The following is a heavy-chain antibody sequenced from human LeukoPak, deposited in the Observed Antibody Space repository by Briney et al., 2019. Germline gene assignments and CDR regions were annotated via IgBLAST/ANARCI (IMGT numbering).Heavy chain of an antibody. CDR2: IYYSGST. CDR1: GGSISSYY. D-gene: IGHD6-13*01. CDR3: ARHPRKQQLGPWRVFDY. J-gene: IGHJ4*02. Sequence: KPSETLSLTCTVSGGSISSYYWSWIRQPPGKGLEWIGYIYYSGSTNYNPSLESRVTISVDTSKNQFSLKLSSVTAADTAVYYCARHPRKQQLGPWRVFDYWGQGTLVTVSS. V-gene: IGHV4-59*08.